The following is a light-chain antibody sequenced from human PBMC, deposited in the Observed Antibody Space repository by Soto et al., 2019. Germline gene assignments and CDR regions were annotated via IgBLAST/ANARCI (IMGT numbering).Light chain of an antibody. CDR3: QRTYRLPST. CDR1: QSISTY. V-gene: IGKV1-39*01. Sequence: DIQMTQSPSSLSASVGDRVTVACRASQSISTYLTWYQQKPGKAPELLIYDASNLQRGVPSRFSGSGCGTDFTLTIVSLQPEDSANYYCQRTYRLPSTLGQGTRVE. CDR2: DAS. J-gene: IGKJ1*01.